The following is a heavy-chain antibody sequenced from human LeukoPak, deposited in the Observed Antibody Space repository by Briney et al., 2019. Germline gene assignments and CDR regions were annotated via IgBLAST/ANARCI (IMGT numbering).Heavy chain of an antibody. CDR2: ISYDGSNK. Sequence: GRSLRLSCAASGFTFSHYAIHWVRQAPGKGLEWVAVISYDGSNKYYADSVKGRFTISRDNSKNTLYLQMNSLRAEDTAVYYCAKDGPYSSGWLLDYWGQGTLVTVSS. CDR3: AKDGPYSSGWLLDY. V-gene: IGHV3-30*04. D-gene: IGHD6-19*01. J-gene: IGHJ4*02. CDR1: GFTFSHYA.